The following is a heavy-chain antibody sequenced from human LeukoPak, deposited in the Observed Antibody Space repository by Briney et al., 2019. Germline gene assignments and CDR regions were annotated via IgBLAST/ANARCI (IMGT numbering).Heavy chain of an antibody. V-gene: IGHV4-59*12. CDR3: ANSDRFCSGSCHVPDAFDF. Sequence: PSETLSLTCTVSGGSISSYYWSWIRQPPGKGLEWIGYIYDSGRTDFNPSLKSRVTISVDTSKNQFSLKLSSVTAADTAVYYCANSDRFCSGSCHVPDAFDFWGQGTMVTVSS. CDR1: GGSISSYY. J-gene: IGHJ3*01. D-gene: IGHD2-15*01. CDR2: IYDSGRT.